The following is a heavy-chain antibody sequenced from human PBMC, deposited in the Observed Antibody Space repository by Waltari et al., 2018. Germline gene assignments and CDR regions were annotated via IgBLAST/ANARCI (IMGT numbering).Heavy chain of an antibody. CDR1: AFSLGRST. CDR2: IRRQPFNYAT. Sequence: EVQVVESGGGLVQPGGSLKLSGATSAFSLGRSTIHWVRQTPGRGLEWVGRIRRQPFNYATAYSESVKGRFTISRDDSKNTAYLQMNNLMTEDTAVYYCSGGEVTGTDFWGQGTLVTVSS. CDR3: SGGEVTGTDF. J-gene: IGHJ4*02. V-gene: IGHV3-73*01. D-gene: IGHD1-1*01.